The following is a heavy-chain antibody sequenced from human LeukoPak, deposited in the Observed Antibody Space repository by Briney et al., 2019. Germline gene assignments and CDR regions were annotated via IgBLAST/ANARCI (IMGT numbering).Heavy chain of an antibody. Sequence: GGSLRLSCAASGFTFRNYWMHWLRQAPGKGLVWVSRINSDGSSTTSADSVKGRFTISRDNAKNTLYLQMNSLRAEDTAVYYCAKGGATVIDYWGQGTLVTVSS. CDR2: INSDGSST. J-gene: IGHJ4*02. CDR3: AKGGATVIDY. V-gene: IGHV3-74*01. CDR1: GFTFRNYW. D-gene: IGHD4-17*01.